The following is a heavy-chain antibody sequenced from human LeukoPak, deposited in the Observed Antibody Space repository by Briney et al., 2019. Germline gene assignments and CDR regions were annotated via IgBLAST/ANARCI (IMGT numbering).Heavy chain of an antibody. J-gene: IGHJ4*02. CDR2: IYISGST. Sequence: SETLSLTCTVSGYSISSGYYWSWIRQPAGKGLEWIGRIYISGSTNYNPSLKSRVTISVDTSKNQFSLKLSSVTAADTAVYYCARAYYDILTGRGFFDYWGQGTLVTVSS. V-gene: IGHV4-61*02. CDR1: GYSISSGYY. D-gene: IGHD3-9*01. CDR3: ARAYYDILTGRGFFDY.